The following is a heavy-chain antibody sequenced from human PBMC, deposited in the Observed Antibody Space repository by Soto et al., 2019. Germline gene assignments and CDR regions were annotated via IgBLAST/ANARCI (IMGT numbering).Heavy chain of an antibody. V-gene: IGHV1-69*01. J-gene: IGHJ6*02. CDR1: GGTFSSYA. CDR2: IIPIFGTA. Sequence: QVQLVQSGAEVKKPGSSVKVSCKASGGTFSSYAISWVRQAPGQGLEWMGGIIPIFGTANYAQKFQGRVTITADESTSTAYMERSSLRSEDTAVYYCSRALVWAHRSYFYYVIDVWGQGTTGTGSS. CDR3: SRALVWAHRSYFYYVIDV. D-gene: IGHD3-16*01.